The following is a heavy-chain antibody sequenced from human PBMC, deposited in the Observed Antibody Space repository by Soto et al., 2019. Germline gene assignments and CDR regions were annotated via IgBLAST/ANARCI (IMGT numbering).Heavy chain of an antibody. V-gene: IGHV1-3*01. CDR3: AAGSGWYGPLGY. CDR1: GYTFTSYA. D-gene: IGHD6-19*01. CDR2: INAGNGNT. J-gene: IGHJ4*02. Sequence: GASVKVSCKASGYTFTSYAMHWVRQAPGQRLEWMGWINAGNGNTKYSQKFQGRVTITRDTSASTAYMELSSLRSEDTAVYYCAAGSGWYGPLGYWGQGTLVTVSS.